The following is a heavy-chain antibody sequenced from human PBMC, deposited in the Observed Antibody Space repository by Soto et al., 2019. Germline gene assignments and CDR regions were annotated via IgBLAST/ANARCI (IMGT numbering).Heavy chain of an antibody. J-gene: IGHJ5*02. Sequence: ASVKVSCKPGGYTFTSYYMHWVRQAPGQRIEWLGVINPRVGSTSYAQKFQGRVTMTRDTSTRTVYMELSSLRSEDTAVYYCARYAAAAGRRNGSDPWGQGTL. D-gene: IGHD6-13*01. V-gene: IGHV1-46*03. CDR1: GYTFTSYY. CDR2: INPRVGST. CDR3: ARYAAAAGRRNGSDP.